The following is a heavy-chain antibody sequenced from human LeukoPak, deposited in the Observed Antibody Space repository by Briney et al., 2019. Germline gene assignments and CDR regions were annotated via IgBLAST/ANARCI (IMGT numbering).Heavy chain of an antibody. CDR3: AKGSIYSRGSGWYRDAFDI. Sequence: PGGSLRLSCAASGFTFSSYAMSWVRQAPGKGLEWVSAISSSGGSTYYADSVKGRFTISRDNSKNTLYLQMNSLRAEDTAVYYCAKGSIYSRGSGWYRDAFDIWGQGTMVTVSS. CDR2: ISSSGGST. J-gene: IGHJ3*02. D-gene: IGHD6-19*01. V-gene: IGHV3-23*01. CDR1: GFTFSSYA.